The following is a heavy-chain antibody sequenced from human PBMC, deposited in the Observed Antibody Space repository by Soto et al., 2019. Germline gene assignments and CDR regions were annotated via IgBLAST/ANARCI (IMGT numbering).Heavy chain of an antibody. J-gene: IGHJ6*02. Sequence: QLQLQESGSGLVKPSQTLSLTCAVSGGSISSGGYSWSWIRQPPGKGLEWIGYFYHSGSTYYNPYLKSRVTISVDRSKNQFSLKLSSVTAADTAVYYCARGVTPGYYYYGMDVWGQGTTVTVSS. CDR1: GGSISSGGYS. V-gene: IGHV4-30-2*01. CDR2: FYHSGST. CDR3: ARGVTPGYYYYGMDV.